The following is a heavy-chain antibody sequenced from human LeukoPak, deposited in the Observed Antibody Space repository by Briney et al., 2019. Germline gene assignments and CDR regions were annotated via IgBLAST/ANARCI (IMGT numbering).Heavy chain of an antibody. D-gene: IGHD6-19*01. Sequence: PSETLSLTCTVSGGSISSSSYYWGWIRQPAGKGLEWIGRIYTSGSTNYNPSLKSRVTISVDTSKNQFSLKLSSVTAADTAVYYCARRPPYSSGWRYNWFDPWGQGTLVTVSS. CDR2: IYTSGST. CDR1: GGSISSSSYY. V-gene: IGHV4-61*02. J-gene: IGHJ5*02. CDR3: ARRPPYSSGWRYNWFDP.